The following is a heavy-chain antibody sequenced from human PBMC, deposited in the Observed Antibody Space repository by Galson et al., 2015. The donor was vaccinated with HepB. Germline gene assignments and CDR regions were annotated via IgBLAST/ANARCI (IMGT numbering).Heavy chain of an antibody. Sequence: SLRLSCAASGFTFSSYGMHWVRQAPGKGLEWVAVKSYDGSNKYYADSVKGRFTISRDNSKNTLYLQMNSLRAEDTAVYYCARTDIGGSRGRAPLNWFDPWGQGTLVTVSS. CDR2: KSYDGSNK. CDR1: GFTFSSYG. J-gene: IGHJ5*02. CDR3: ARTDIGGSRGRAPLNWFDP. V-gene: IGHV3-30*03. D-gene: IGHD2-15*01.